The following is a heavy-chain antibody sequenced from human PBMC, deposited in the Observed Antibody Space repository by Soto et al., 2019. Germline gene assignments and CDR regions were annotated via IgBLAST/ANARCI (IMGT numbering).Heavy chain of an antibody. CDR1: GGTFSSYT. CDR2: IIPILGIA. CDR3: ARAHEYSSSSDTCYFDY. Sequence: QVQLVQSGAEVKKPGSSVKVSCKASGGTFSSYTISWVRQAPGQGLEWMGRIIPILGIANYAQKFQGRVTITADKPTSTAYMERSSLRSEDTAVYYCARAHEYSSSSDTCYFDYWGQGTLVTVSS. D-gene: IGHD6-6*01. V-gene: IGHV1-69*02. J-gene: IGHJ4*02.